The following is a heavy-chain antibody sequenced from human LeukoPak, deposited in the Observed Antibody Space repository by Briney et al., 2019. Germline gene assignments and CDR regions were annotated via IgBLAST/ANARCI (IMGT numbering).Heavy chain of an antibody. CDR3: AREVVRYSRGWPDY. CDR2: ISAYNGYT. CDR1: GYTFTNYA. D-gene: IGHD6-19*01. J-gene: IGHJ4*02. Sequence: ASVKVSCKASGYTFTNYAISWVRQPPGQGLEWMGWISAYNGYTTYAQKFQGRVTLTTDTSTSTVYMDLGSLRSDDTAVYYCAREVVRYSRGWPDYWGPGTLVTVSS. V-gene: IGHV1-18*01.